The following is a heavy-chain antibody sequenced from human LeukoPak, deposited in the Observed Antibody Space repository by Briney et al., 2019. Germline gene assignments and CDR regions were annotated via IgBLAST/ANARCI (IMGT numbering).Heavy chain of an antibody. CDR1: GYTFTSYG. Sequence: SVKVSCKASGYTFTSYGISWVRQAPGQGLEWMGGIIPIFGTANYAQKFQGRVTITADESTSTAYMELSSLRSEDTAVYYCARSSSGSYYFDYWGQGTLVTVSS. J-gene: IGHJ4*02. D-gene: IGHD3-22*01. CDR2: IIPIFGTA. CDR3: ARSSSGSYYFDY. V-gene: IGHV1-69*13.